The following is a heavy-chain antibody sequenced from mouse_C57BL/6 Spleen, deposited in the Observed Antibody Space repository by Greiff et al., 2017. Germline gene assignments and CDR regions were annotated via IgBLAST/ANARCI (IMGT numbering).Heavy chain of an antibody. CDR3: ARWRAGDY. CDR1: GYSFTDYN. D-gene: IGHD3-3*01. V-gene: IGHV1-39*01. Sequence: VKLTQSRPELVHPGPSVNLSCKASGYSFTDYNMNWVKQSNGTRLECIGVINHKYGTTSYTQKFKGKATLTVDQSSSTAYMQLNSLTSEDSAVYYCARWRAGDYWGHGTSVTVDS. J-gene: IGHJ4*01. CDR2: INHKYGTT.